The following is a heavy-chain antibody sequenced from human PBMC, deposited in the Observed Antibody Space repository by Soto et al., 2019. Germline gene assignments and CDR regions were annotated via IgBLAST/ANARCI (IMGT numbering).Heavy chain of an antibody. J-gene: IGHJ6*02. V-gene: IGHV3-53*01. CDR2: IYSGGST. D-gene: IGHD2-15*01. Sequence: GGSLRLSCAASGFTVSSNYMSWVRQAPGKGLEWVSVIYSGGSTYYADSVKGRFTISRDNSKNTLYLQMNSLRAEDTAVYYCARDSKEYCSGGSCFYYYGMDVLGQGTTVTVSS. CDR1: GFTVSSNY. CDR3: ARDSKEYCSGGSCFYYYGMDV.